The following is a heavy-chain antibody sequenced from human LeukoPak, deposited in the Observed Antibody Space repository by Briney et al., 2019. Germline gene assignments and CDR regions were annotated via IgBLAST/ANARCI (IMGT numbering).Heavy chain of an antibody. CDR3: ARDSHYNSGWYATDG. Sequence: ASVKVSCKASGYTFTGYYIHWVRQAPGQGLEWMGWINPKSGDTRYAQKFQGRVTITRDTSISTAYMELSILRSDDTAFYYCARDSHYNSGWYATDGGGQGSL. CDR1: GYTFTGYY. D-gene: IGHD6-19*01. CDR2: INPKSGDT. V-gene: IGHV1-2*02. J-gene: IGHJ4*02.